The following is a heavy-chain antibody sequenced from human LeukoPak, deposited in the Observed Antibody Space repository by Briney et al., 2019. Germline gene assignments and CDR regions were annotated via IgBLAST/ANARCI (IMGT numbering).Heavy chain of an antibody. CDR2: INAGNGNT. Sequence: ASVKLSCKASGYTFTSYAMRWVRQAPGQRLEWMGWINAGNGNTKYSQKFQGRVTITRDTSASTAYMELSSLRSEDTAVYYCARVSMVRGVISWFDPWGQGTLVTVSS. CDR1: GYTFTSYA. J-gene: IGHJ5*02. D-gene: IGHD3-10*01. CDR3: ARVSMVRGVISWFDP. V-gene: IGHV1-3*01.